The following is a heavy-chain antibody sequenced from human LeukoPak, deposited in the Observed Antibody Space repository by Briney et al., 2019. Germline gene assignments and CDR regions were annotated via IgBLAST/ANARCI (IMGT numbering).Heavy chain of an antibody. V-gene: IGHV4-39*01. D-gene: IGHD3-22*01. CDR3: ARVSFYYDAL. Sequence: SETLSLTCTVSGSSISSSSYYWGWIRQPPGKGLEWIGSIYYSGSTYYNPSLKSRVTISVDTSKNQFSLKLSSVTAADTAVYYCARVSFYYDALWGQGTLVTVSS. J-gene: IGHJ4*02. CDR2: IYYSGST. CDR1: GSSISSSSYY.